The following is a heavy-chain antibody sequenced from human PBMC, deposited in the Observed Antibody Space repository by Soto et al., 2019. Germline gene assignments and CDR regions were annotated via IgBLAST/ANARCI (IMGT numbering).Heavy chain of an antibody. J-gene: IGHJ5*02. CDR3: ARDGGSPTSSNWFDP. V-gene: IGHV4-38-2*01. Sequence: XETLALTCAVSGYSIRSGYYWCWIRQPPGKGLEWIGSVYHGNTYYNPSLKSRVTISLDTSRNQFSLELGSVTASDTAVYYCARDGGSPTSSNWFDPWGQGTPVTVSS. D-gene: IGHD1-26*01. CDR1: GYSIRSGYY. CDR2: VYHGNT.